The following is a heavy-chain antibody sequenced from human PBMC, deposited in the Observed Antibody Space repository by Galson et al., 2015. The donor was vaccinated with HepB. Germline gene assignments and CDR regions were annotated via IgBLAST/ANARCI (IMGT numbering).Heavy chain of an antibody. CDR3: ARDYPLRGWFGELLPYYYYGMDV. J-gene: IGHJ6*02. CDR1: GGSISSGGYY. CDR2: IYYSGST. Sequence: LSLTCTVSGGSISSGGYYWSWIRQHPGKGLEWIGYIYYSGSTYYNPSLKSRVTISVDTSKNQFSLKLSSVTAADTAVYYCARDYPLRGWFGELLPYYYYGMDVWGQGTTVTVSS. V-gene: IGHV4-31*03. D-gene: IGHD3-10*01.